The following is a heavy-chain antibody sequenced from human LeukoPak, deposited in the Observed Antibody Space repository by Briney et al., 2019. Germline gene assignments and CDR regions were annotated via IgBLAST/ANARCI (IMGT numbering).Heavy chain of an antibody. V-gene: IGHV1-69*05. CDR2: IIPIFGTA. CDR3: AREVRCSGGSCYLSEYFQH. J-gene: IGHJ1*01. Sequence: SLKISCKASGGTFSSYAISWVRQATGQGLEWRGGIIPIFGTANYAQKFQGRVTITTDESTSTAYMELSSLRSEDTAVYYCAREVRCSGGSCYLSEYFQHWGQGTLVTVSS. CDR1: GGTFSSYA. D-gene: IGHD2-15*01.